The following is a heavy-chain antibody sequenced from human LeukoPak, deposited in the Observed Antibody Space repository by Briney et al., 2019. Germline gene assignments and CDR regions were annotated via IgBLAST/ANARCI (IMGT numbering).Heavy chain of an antibody. CDR1: GFTFSSYW. Sequence: GGSLRLSCAASGFTFSSYWMSWVRQAPGKGLEWVANIKQDGSEKYYVDSVKGRFTISRDNSKNTLYLQMNSLRAEDTAVYYCARLEMSTSPTLDYWGQGTLVTVSS. D-gene: IGHD5-24*01. V-gene: IGHV3-7*03. CDR3: ARLEMSTSPTLDY. J-gene: IGHJ4*02. CDR2: IKQDGSEK.